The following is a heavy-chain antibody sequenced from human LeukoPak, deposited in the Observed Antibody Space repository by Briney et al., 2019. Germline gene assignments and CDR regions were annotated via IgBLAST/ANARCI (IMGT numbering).Heavy chain of an antibody. CDR1: GFTFSSYA. CDR3: ARHVVGVGFDY. Sequence: GGSLRLSCAASGFTFSSYAMSWVRQAPGKGLEWVSSITSSSSYIYYADSVKGRFTISRDNAKNSLYLQMNSLRAEDTAVYYCARHVVGVGFDYWGQGTLVTVSS. CDR2: ITSSSSYI. D-gene: IGHD3-22*01. J-gene: IGHJ4*02. V-gene: IGHV3-21*01.